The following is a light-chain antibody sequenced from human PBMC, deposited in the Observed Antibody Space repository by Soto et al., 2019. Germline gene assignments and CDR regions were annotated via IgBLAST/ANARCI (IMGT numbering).Light chain of an antibody. J-gene: IGLJ1*01. CDR3: SSYTSSSTLV. CDR1: SSDVGYYNY. V-gene: IGLV2-14*03. Sequence: QSALTQPASVSGSPGQSITISCTGSSSDVGYYNYVSWYQQHPGKAPKLMIYDVRYRPSGVSDCFSGSKSGNTASLTLSGLQAEDEADYYCSSYTSSSTLVFGTGTKLTVL. CDR2: DVR.